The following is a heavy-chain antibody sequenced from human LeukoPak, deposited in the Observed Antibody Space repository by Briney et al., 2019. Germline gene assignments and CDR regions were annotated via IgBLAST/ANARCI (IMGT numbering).Heavy chain of an antibody. J-gene: IGHJ4*02. CDR1: GFTFSNYA. CDR2: ISGSGRSS. V-gene: IGHV3-23*01. D-gene: IGHD6-19*01. Sequence: GGSLRLSCAASGFTFSNYAMSWVRQAPGKGLEWVTDISGSGRSSYYADSMKGRFTISRDNSKNTLYLQMNSLRAEDTAVYYCARDSFSSVWSPFDYWGQGTLVTVSS. CDR3: ARDSFSSVWSPFDY.